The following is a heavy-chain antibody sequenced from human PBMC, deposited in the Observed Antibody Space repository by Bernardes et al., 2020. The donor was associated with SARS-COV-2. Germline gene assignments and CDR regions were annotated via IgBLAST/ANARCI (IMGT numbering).Heavy chain of an antibody. D-gene: IGHD6-19*01. CDR2: IYHSGRT. V-gene: IGHV4-30-2*01. CDR1: GGSINSDDSS. Sequence: SESLSLTCTVSGGSINSDDSSWIWLRPPPGQGLEWIGYIYHSGRTYYNPSLETRVTISILKSKRQFSLKIRYVTAADTALYYCARGAGAFDIWGQGTVVTDSS. CDR3: ARGAGAFDI. J-gene: IGHJ3*02.